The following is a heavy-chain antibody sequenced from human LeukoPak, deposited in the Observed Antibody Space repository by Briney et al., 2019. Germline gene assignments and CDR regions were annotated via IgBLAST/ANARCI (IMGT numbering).Heavy chain of an antibody. J-gene: IGHJ4*02. CDR1: GYSFPNDW. CDR2: IYPGDSET. Sequence: GESLKVSCKGSGYSFPNDWIGWGRQLPGKGLGWMGIIYPGDSETRYSPSFEGQVTISADKSISTAYLQWSSLKASDTSIYYCARPRGSGYYFDSWGQGTLVTVSS. CDR3: ARPRGSGYYFDS. D-gene: IGHD3-10*01. V-gene: IGHV5-51*01.